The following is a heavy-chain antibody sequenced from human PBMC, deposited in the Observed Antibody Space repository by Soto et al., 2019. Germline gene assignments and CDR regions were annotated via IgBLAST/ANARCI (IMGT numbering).Heavy chain of an antibody. D-gene: IGHD2-8*01. Sequence: ASVKVSCTASGYTFTSYYMHWVRQAPGQGLEWMGIINPSGGSTSYAQKFQGRVTMTRDTSTSTVYMELSSLRSADTAVYYCARGLMVYAPPRSNWFDPWGQGTLVTVSS. V-gene: IGHV1-46*01. J-gene: IGHJ5*02. CDR2: INPSGGST. CDR3: ARGLMVYAPPRSNWFDP. CDR1: GYTFTSYY.